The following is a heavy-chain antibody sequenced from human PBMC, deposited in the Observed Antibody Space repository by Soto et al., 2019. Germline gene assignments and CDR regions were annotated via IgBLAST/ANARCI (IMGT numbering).Heavy chain of an antibody. CDR3: ARVSPQSCGLSGDDY. CDR2: INAGNGNT. J-gene: IGHJ4*02. D-gene: IGHD6-19*01. V-gene: IGHV1-3*01. Sequence: ASVKVSCKASGYTFTSYAMHWLRQAPGQRLEWMGWINAGNGNTKYSQKFQGRVTITRDTSASTGYMELSSLRSEDTAVYYCARVSPQSCGLSGDDYWGQGTLVTVSS. CDR1: GYTFTSYA.